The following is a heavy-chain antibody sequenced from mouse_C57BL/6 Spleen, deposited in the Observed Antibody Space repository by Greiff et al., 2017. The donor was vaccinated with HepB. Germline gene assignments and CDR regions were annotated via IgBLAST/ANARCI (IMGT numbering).Heavy chain of an antibody. V-gene: IGHV1-15*01. Sequence: VQLQQSGAELVRPGASVTLSCKASGYTFTDYEMHWVKQTPVHGLEWIGAIDPETGGTAYNQKFKGKAILTADKSSSTAYLELRSLTSEDSAVYYCTRGGSRRGDYFDYWGQGTTLTVSS. CDR1: GYTFTDYE. J-gene: IGHJ2*01. CDR3: TRGGSRRGDYFDY. CDR2: IDPETGGT.